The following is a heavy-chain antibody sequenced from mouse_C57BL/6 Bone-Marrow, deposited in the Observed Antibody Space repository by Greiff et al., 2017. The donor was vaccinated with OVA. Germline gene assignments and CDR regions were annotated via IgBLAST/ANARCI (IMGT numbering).Heavy chain of an antibody. CDR2: ISSCGSYT. V-gene: IGHV5-6*01. CDR1: GFTFSSYG. Sequence: EVKLMESGGDLVKPGGSLTLSCAASGFTFSSYGMSWFRQTPDKRLEWVATISSCGSYTYYPDSVKGRFTISRDNAKNPLYLQMSRLKSEDTAMYYCARPYAFAYWGQGTLVTVSA. J-gene: IGHJ3*01. CDR3: ARPYAFAY. D-gene: IGHD1-1*01.